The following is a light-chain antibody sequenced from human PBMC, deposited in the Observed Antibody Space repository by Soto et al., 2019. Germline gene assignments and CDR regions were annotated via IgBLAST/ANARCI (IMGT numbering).Light chain of an antibody. V-gene: IGKV2-30*01. Sequence: AVLTQSPLSLPVTLGQPASISSTPSQRLVESDGNTFLSWFHQRPGESPRRLIYGVSTRDSGVPDRFGGSGSGTSFTLHISRVEAEDVGVYFCMQGTAMWTFGEGTKVDIK. CDR1: QRLVESDGNTF. CDR2: GVS. CDR3: MQGTAMWT. J-gene: IGKJ1*01.